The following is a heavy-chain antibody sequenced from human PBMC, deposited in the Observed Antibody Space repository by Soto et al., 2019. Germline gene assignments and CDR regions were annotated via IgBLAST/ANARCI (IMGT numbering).Heavy chain of an antibody. D-gene: IGHD4-4*01. CDR2: ISAGNGNT. J-gene: IGHJ4*02. V-gene: IGHV1-3*01. Sequence: ASVKVSCKASGYTFTSYAMHWVRQAPGQRLEWMGWISAGNGNTKYSQKFQGRVTITRDTSASTAYMELSSLRSEDTAVYYCAREFGLGNDYSNYALAYWGQGTLVTVSS. CDR3: AREFGLGNDYSNYALAY. CDR1: GYTFTSYA.